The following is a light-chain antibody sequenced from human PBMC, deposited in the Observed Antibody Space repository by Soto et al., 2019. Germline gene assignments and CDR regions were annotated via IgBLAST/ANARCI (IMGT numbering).Light chain of an antibody. CDR2: EVT. CDR1: GTDVGTYNF. J-gene: IGLJ1*01. CDR3: SSYAGSSNV. V-gene: IGLV2-14*01. Sequence: QSALTQPASVSGSPGQSITISCTGSGTDVGTYNFVSWFQRHPGKAPQLIIYEVTERPSGVSPRFSGSKSGNTASLTVSGLQAEDEADYYCSSYAGSSNVFGTGTKLTVL.